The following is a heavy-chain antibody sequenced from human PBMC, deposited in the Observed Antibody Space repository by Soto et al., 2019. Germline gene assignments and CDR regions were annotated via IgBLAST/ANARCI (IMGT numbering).Heavy chain of an antibody. CDR1: GFTFSSYA. Sequence: QVQLVESGGGVVQPGRSLRLSCAASGFTFSSYAMHWVRQAPGKGLERVAVISYDGSNKYYADSVKGRFTISRDNSKNTLYLQMNSLRAEDTAVYYCASELIVDTVGGGMDVWGQGTTVTVSS. J-gene: IGHJ6*02. CDR3: ASELIVDTVGGGMDV. CDR2: ISYDGSNK. V-gene: IGHV3-30-3*01. D-gene: IGHD5-18*01.